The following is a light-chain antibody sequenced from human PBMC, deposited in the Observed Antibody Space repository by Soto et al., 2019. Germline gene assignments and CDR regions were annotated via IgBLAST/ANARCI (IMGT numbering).Light chain of an antibody. Sequence: IHMTRSPSTLSASVGDIVTTTCRASQSISSWLAWYQQKAGKAPNLLIYKASRLESGVPSRFSGSGSETEFTLTISGLQPGDFATYYCQQLNSYPQTFGGGTKVDI. CDR3: QQLNSYPQT. V-gene: IGKV1-5*03. CDR2: KAS. CDR1: QSISSW. J-gene: IGKJ4*01.